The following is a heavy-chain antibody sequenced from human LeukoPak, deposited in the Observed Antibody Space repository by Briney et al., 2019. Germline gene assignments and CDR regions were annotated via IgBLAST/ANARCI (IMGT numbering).Heavy chain of an antibody. CDR1: GFTFSSYA. V-gene: IGHV3-23*01. Sequence: GGSLRLSCAASGFTFSSYAMSWVRQAPGKGLEWVSPTGGSGGSTHYADSVKGRFTISRDNSKNTLYLQMNSLRAEDTAVYFCARGTGWFDPWGQGTLVTVSS. CDR2: TGGSGGST. J-gene: IGHJ5*02. CDR3: ARGTGWFDP.